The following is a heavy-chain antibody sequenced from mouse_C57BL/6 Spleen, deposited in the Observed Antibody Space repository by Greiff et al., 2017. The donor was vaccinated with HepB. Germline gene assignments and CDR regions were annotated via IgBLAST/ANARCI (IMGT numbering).Heavy chain of an antibody. CDR1: GYTFTSYG. CDR3: ARRGSDGNYLYYFDY. V-gene: IGHV1-81*01. J-gene: IGHJ2*01. CDR2: IYPRSGNT. D-gene: IGHD2-1*01. Sequence: VQLQQSGAELARPGASVKLSCKASGYTFTSYGISWVKQRTGQGLEWIGEIYPRSGNTYYNEKFKGKATLTADKSSSTAYMELRSLTSEDSAVYFCARRGSDGNYLYYFDYWGQGTTLTVSS.